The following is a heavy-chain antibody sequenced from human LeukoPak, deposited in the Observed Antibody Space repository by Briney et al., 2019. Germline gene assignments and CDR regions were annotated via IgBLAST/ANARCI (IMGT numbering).Heavy chain of an antibody. J-gene: IGHJ6*02. Sequence: SVKVSCKASGGTFSSYAISWVRQAPGQGLEWMGRIIPILGIANYAQKFQGRVTITADKSTSTAYMELSSLRSEDTAVYYCARVPMVRGVILYGMDVWGQGTTVTVSS. V-gene: IGHV1-69*04. D-gene: IGHD3-10*01. CDR3: ARVPMVRGVILYGMDV. CDR1: GGTFSSYA. CDR2: IIPILGIA.